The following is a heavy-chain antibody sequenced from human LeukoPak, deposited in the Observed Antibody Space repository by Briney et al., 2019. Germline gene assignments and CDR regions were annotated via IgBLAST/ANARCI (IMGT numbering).Heavy chain of an antibody. V-gene: IGHV3-30-3*01. CDR1: GFTFSTFA. D-gene: IGHD3-10*01. CDR3: ARSVGWLGEFRGWFDP. CDR2: ISYDGSNK. J-gene: IGHJ5*02. Sequence: GRSLRLSCAASGFTFSTFAMHWVRQAPGKGLEWVAVISYDGSNKYYADSVKGRFTISRDNSKNTLYLQMNSLTAEDTAVYYCARSVGWLGEFRGWFDPWGQGTLVTVSS.